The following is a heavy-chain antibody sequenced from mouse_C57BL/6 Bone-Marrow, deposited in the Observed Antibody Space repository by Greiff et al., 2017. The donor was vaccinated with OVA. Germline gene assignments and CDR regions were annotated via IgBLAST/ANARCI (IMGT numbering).Heavy chain of an antibody. CDR2: SRNKANDYTT. V-gene: IGHV7-1*01. CDR3: ARALTTVYFDY. J-gene: IGHJ2*01. Sequence: EVNLVESGGGLVQSGRSLRLSCATSGFTFSDFYMEWVRQAPGKGLEWIAASRNKANDYTTEYSASVKGRFIVSRDTSQSILYLQMNALRAEDTAIYYCARALTTVYFDYWGQGTTLTVSS. CDR1: GFTFSDFY. D-gene: IGHD1-1*01.